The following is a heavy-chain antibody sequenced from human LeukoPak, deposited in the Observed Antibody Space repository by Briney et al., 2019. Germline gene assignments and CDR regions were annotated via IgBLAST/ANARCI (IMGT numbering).Heavy chain of an antibody. J-gene: IGHJ3*02. CDR3: ARVDSSGYYLQYAFDI. Sequence: PSETLSLTCTVSGGSLSSGGYYWSWIRQPPGKGLEWIGYIYHSGSTYYNPSLKSRVTISVDRSKNQFSLKLSSVTAADTAVYYCARVDSSGYYLQYAFDIWGQGTMVTVSS. CDR1: GGSLSSGGYY. D-gene: IGHD3-22*01. CDR2: IYHSGST. V-gene: IGHV4-30-2*01.